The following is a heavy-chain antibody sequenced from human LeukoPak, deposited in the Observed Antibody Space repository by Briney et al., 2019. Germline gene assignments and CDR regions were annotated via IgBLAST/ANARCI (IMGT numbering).Heavy chain of an antibody. Sequence: GGSLRLSCAASGFTVSSNYMSWVRQAPGKGLEWVSVIYSGGSTYYADSVKGRFTISRDTSKNTLYLQMSSLRAEDTALYYCARYDSGKDYFDYWGQGTLVTVSS. CDR2: IYSGGST. J-gene: IGHJ4*02. CDR1: GFTVSSNY. CDR3: ARYDSGKDYFDY. D-gene: IGHD6-25*01. V-gene: IGHV3-53*01.